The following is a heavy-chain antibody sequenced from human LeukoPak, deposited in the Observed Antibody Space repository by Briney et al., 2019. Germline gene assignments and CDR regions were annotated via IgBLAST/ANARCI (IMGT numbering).Heavy chain of an antibody. J-gene: IGHJ3*02. CDR3: AKDREITFGGVIVTAFDI. CDR2: ISGSGGST. V-gene: IGHV3-23*01. CDR1: GFTFSSYA. Sequence: PGGSLRLSCAASGFTFSSYAMSWVRQAPGKGLEWVSAISGSGGSTYYADSVKGRFTISRDNSKNTLYLQMNSLRAEDTAVYYCAKDREITFGGVIVTAFDIWGQGTMVTVSS. D-gene: IGHD3-16*02.